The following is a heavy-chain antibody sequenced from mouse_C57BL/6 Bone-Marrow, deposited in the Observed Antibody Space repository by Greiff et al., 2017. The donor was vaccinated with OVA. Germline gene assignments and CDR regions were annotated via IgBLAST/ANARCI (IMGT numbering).Heavy chain of an antibody. J-gene: IGHJ2*01. Sequence: EVQVVESGEGLVKPGGSLKLSCAASGFTFSSYAMSWVRQTPEKRLEWVAYISSGGDYIYYADTVKGRFTISRDNARNTLYLQMSSLKSEDTAMYYCTREVYGNYLYFDYWGQGTTLTVSS. V-gene: IGHV5-9-1*02. CDR2: ISSGGDYI. CDR1: GFTFSSYA. D-gene: IGHD2-1*01. CDR3: TREVYGNYLYFDY.